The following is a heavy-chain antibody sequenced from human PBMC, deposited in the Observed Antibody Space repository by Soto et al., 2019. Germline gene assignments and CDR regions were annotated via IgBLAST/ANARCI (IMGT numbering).Heavy chain of an antibody. V-gene: IGHV4-39*01. CDR1: GGSISSSSYY. D-gene: IGHD2-21*01. J-gene: IGHJ4*02. CDR2: IYYSGST. Sequence: SETLSLTCTVSGGSISSSSYYWGWIRQPPGKGLEWIGSIYYSGSTYYNPSLKSRVTISVDTSKNQFSLKLSTVTAADTAVYYCARRPNVGIAFDYWGQGTLVTVSS. CDR3: ARRPNVGIAFDY.